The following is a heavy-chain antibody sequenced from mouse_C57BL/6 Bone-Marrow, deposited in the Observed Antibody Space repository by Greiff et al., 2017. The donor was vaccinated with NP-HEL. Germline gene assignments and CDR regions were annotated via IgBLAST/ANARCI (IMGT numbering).Heavy chain of an antibody. CDR1: GFTFSSYT. CDR3: ARHSTAQATGYYAMDY. J-gene: IGHJ4*01. V-gene: IGHV5-9*01. CDR2: ISGGGGNT. D-gene: IGHD3-2*02. Sequence: VQLKESGGGLVKPGGSLKLSCAASGFTFSSYTMSWVRQTPEKRLEWVATISGGGGNTYYPDSVKGRFTISRDNAKNTLYLQMSSLRSEDTALYYCARHSTAQATGYYAMDYWGQGTSVTVSS.